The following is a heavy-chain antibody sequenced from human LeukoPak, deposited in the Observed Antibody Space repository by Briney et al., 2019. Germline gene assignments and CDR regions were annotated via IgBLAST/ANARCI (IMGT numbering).Heavy chain of an antibody. V-gene: IGHV3-23*01. CDR2: ISGSGGST. Sequence: GGSLRLSCAASGFTFSSYSMSWVRQAPGRGLEWVSLISGSGGSTYYADSVKGRFTISRDNSKNTLYLQMNSLRAEDTAIYYCAKEVPYCGGDCYSLLDYWGQGTLVTVSS. CDR3: AKEVPYCGGDCYSLLDY. J-gene: IGHJ4*02. CDR1: GFTFSSYS. D-gene: IGHD2-21*02.